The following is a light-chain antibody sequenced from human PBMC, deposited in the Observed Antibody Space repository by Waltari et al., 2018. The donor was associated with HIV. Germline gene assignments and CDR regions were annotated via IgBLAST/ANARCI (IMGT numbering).Light chain of an antibody. Sequence: FILTQPHSVSGSPGKTVNISCTRSSGSIARNYVQWFQQRPGSAPITVIYQNNQRASGVADRFSGSIDRSSNSASLTISGLKTEDEADFFCQSYDTSNSHWVFGGGTKLTVL. CDR2: QNN. CDR1: SGSIARNY. V-gene: IGLV6-57*03. J-gene: IGLJ3*02. CDR3: QSYDTSNSHWV.